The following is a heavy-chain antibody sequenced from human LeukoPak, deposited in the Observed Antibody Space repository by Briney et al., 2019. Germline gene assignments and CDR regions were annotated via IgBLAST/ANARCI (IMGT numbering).Heavy chain of an antibody. V-gene: IGHV1-46*01. CDR2: INPGGDNT. CDR3: ARIRDGYNDAYDI. CDR1: GYTFTNYY. Sequence: ASVKVSCKASGYTFTNYYIHWVRQAPGQGLEWMGLINPGGDNTNYAQNFQGRVTMTRDTSASTVYMELSSLRSEDTAIYYCARIRDGYNDAYDIWGQGTVGTVPS. J-gene: IGHJ3*02. D-gene: IGHD5-24*01.